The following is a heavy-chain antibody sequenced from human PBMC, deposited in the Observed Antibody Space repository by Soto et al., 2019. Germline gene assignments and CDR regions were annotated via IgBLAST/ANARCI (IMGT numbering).Heavy chain of an antibody. D-gene: IGHD5-18*01. V-gene: IGHV5-51*01. J-gene: IGHJ6*02. CDR2: IYPGDSDT. CDR1: GYSFTSYW. Sequence: RKSQTISCNASGYSFTSYWIGRVRQMPWKSLERMEIIYPGDSDTRYSPSFQGQVTISAHKSITTAYLQRSSLKASDPAMYYCARSLGWDTAMVPAYYYYYGMEVWGQGTTVTVSS. CDR3: ARSLGWDTAMVPAYYYYYGMEV.